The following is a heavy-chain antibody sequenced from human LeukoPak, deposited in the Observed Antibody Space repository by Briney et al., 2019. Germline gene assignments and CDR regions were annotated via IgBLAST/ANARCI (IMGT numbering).Heavy chain of an antibody. D-gene: IGHD5-24*01. Sequence: GGSLRLSCAASGFTFSDYYMSWIRQAPGKGLEWVSYISSRSSYTKYADSVKGRFTISRDNAKNSLHPQMNSLRAEDTAVYYCASSLTPGDGYNSRPFDYWGQGTLVTVSS. CDR3: ASSLTPGDGYNSRPFDY. J-gene: IGHJ4*02. CDR1: GFTFSDYY. CDR2: ISSRSSYT. V-gene: IGHV3-11*06.